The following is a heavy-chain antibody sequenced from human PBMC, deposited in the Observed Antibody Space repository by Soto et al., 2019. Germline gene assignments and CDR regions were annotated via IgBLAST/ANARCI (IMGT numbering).Heavy chain of an antibody. Sequence: ASVKVSCKASGYTFTSYGISWVRQAPGQGLEWMGWISAYNGNTNYAQKLQGRVTMTTDTSTSTAYMELRSLRSDDTAVYYCARVQWLDLLSYYYGMDVWGQGTTVTVSS. CDR2: ISAYNGNT. D-gene: IGHD6-19*01. CDR3: ARVQWLDLLSYYYGMDV. CDR1: GYTFTSYG. J-gene: IGHJ6*02. V-gene: IGHV1-18*01.